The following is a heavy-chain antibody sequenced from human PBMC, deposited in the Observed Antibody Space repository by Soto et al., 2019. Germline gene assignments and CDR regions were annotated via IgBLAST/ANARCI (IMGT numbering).Heavy chain of an antibody. CDR3: AKRSGGSGYYYYMDV. CDR1: GFTFGSYA. J-gene: IGHJ6*03. Sequence: GGSLRLSCAASGFTFGSYAVSWVRQAPGKGLEWVSAISGSGGSTYYADSVKGRFTISRDNSKNTLYLQMNSLRAEDTAVYYCAKRSGGSGYYYYMDVWGKGTTVTVSS. CDR2: ISGSGGST. V-gene: IGHV3-23*01. D-gene: IGHD3-10*01.